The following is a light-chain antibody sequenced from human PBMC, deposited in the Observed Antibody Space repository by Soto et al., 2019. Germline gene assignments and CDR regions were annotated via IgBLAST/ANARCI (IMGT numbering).Light chain of an antibody. CDR3: QPYGSSPT. Sequence: EIVLTQSPGTLSSSPGERATLSCRASQSVSSNFLAWYQQKPGQTPRLLIYGASSRATGIPDRFSGSGSGTDFSLTISRLEPEDVAVYYCQPYGSSPTFGQGTKVEMK. V-gene: IGKV3-20*01. CDR2: GAS. CDR1: QSVSSNF. J-gene: IGKJ1*01.